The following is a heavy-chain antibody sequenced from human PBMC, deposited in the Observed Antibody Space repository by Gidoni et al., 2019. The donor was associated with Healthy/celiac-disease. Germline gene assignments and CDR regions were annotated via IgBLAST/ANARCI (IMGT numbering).Heavy chain of an antibody. CDR1: GFSLSTSGVG. D-gene: IGHD3-10*01. CDR2: IYWNDDK. V-gene: IGHV2-5*01. CDR3: AHRLVTMVRGVIVGFDP. J-gene: IGHJ5*02. Sequence: QITLKESGPTLVKPTQTLTLTCTFSGFSLSTSGVGVGWIRQPPGKALEWLALIYWNDDKRYSPSLKSRLTITKDTSKSQVVLTMTNMDPVDTATYYCAHRLVTMVRGVIVGFDPWGQGTLVTVSS.